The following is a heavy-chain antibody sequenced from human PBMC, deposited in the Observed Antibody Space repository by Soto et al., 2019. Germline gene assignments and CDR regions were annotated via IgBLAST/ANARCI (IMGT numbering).Heavy chain of an antibody. Sequence: PGESLKISCKGSGYSFTTFWITWVRQMPGKGLEWMGTVDPRDSYTNYSPSFQGHVTISADKSISTAYLQWSSLKASDTAIYYCGRHGCSSTSCYYYYYGMDVWGQGTTVTVSS. V-gene: IGHV5-10-1*01. CDR2: VDPRDSYT. D-gene: IGHD2-2*01. CDR3: GRHGCSSTSCYYYYYGMDV. CDR1: GYSFTTFW. J-gene: IGHJ6*02.